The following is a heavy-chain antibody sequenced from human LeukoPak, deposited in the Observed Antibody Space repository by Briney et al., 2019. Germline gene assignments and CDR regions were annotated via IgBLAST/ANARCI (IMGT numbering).Heavy chain of an antibody. D-gene: IGHD3-3*01. J-gene: IGHJ4*02. CDR1: GFSLSSYS. CDR2: ISSSSSTI. Sequence: GGSLRLSCAASGFSLSSYSMDWFRQSPGKGLEWVSYISSSSSTIYYADSVKGRFTISRDNAKNSLYLQMNSLRAEDTAVYYCARDSLEWLFYFDYWGQGTLVTVSS. V-gene: IGHV3-48*01. CDR3: ARDSLEWLFYFDY.